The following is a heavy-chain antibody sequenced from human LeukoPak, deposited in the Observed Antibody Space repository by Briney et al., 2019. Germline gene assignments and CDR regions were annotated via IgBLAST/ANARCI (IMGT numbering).Heavy chain of an antibody. CDR1: GYSISSGFY. D-gene: IGHD2-21*02. CDR3: ARRVGTSDCFDY. CDR2: VYHGGSS. V-gene: IGHV4-38-2*02. J-gene: IGHJ4*02. Sequence: SETLSLTCTVSGYSISSGFYWGWIRQPPGKGLEWIGNVYHGGSSYCNPSLKSRVTISVDTSKNQFSLNLYSVTAADTAVYYCARRVGTSDCFDYWGQGTLVTVSS.